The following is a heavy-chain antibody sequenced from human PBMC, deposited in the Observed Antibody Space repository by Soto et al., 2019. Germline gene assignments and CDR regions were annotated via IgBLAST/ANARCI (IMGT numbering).Heavy chain of an antibody. CDR1: GYTFTSYA. J-gene: IGHJ4*02. Sequence: ASVKVSCKASGYTFTSYAMHWVRQAPGQRLEWMGWINAGNGNTKYSQKFQGRVTITRDTSASTAYMELSSLRSEDTAVYYCAREGLNYDSSGYQDYWGQXTLVTVSS. CDR3: AREGLNYDSSGYQDY. D-gene: IGHD3-22*01. V-gene: IGHV1-3*01. CDR2: INAGNGNT.